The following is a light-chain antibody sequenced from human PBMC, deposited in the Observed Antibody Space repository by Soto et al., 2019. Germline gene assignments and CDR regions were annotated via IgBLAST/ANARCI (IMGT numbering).Light chain of an antibody. J-gene: IGKJ1*01. CDR2: AAS. V-gene: IGKV1-39*01. CDR1: QSISSY. Sequence: DIQLTQSPSSLSASVGDRVTITFGASQSISSYLNWYQQKPGKAPKLLIYAASSLRSGVPSRFSGSGSGTDFTLTISSLQPEDFATYYCQQSYSTLWTFGQGTKVDIK. CDR3: QQSYSTLWT.